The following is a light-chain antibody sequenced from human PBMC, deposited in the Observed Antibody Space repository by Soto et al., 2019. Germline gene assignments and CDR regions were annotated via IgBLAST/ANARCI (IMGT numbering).Light chain of an antibody. J-gene: IGKJ1*01. CDR3: QQYNGYSWT. V-gene: IGKV1-5*01. CDR2: DAS. Sequence: DIQMTQSPSTLSASVGDRVAITCRASQSISQWVAWYQQKPGRAPELLIHDASKLKSGVPSRFSGSGSGTEFSLTITSLQPDDSAMYYCQQYNGYSWTFGRGTKV. CDR1: QSISQW.